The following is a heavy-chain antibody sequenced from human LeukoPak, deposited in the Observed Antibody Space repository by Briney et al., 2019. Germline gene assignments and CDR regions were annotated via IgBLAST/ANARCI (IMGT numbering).Heavy chain of an antibody. D-gene: IGHD3-22*01. J-gene: IGHJ4*02. CDR2: IYHSGST. CDR3: AREGTMIVVGNSYRLRYFDY. V-gene: IGHV4-39*07. CDR1: GGSISSSSYY. Sequence: SETLSLTCTVSGGSISSSSYYWGWIRQPPGKGLEWIGSIYHSGSTYYNPSLKSRVTISVDTSKNQFSLKLSSVTAADTAVYYCAREGTMIVVGNSYRLRYFDYWGQGILVTVSS.